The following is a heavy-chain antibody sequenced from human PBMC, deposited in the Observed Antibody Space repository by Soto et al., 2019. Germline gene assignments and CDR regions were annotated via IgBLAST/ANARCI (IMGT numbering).Heavy chain of an antibody. CDR2: IIPIFGTA. CDR3: ASGAYCGGDCYSAPFDY. J-gene: IGHJ4*02. V-gene: IGHV1-69*06. D-gene: IGHD2-21*01. Sequence: ASVKVSCKASGGTFSSYAISWVRQAPGQGLEWMGGIIPIFGTANYAQKCQGRVTITADKSTSTAYMELSSLRSEDTAVYYCASGAYCGGDCYSAPFDYWGQGTLVTVSS. CDR1: GGTFSSYA.